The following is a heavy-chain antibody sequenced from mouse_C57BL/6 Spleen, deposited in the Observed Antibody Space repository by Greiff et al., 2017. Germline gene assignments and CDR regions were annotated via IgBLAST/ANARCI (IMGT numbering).Heavy chain of an antibody. V-gene: IGHV1-54*01. J-gene: IGHJ1*03. CDR1: GYAFTNYL. Sequence: QVQLQQSGAELVRPGTSVKVSCKASGYAFTNYLIEWVKQRPGQGLEWIGVINPGSGGTNYNEKFKGKATLTADKSSSTAYMQLSSLTSEDSAVYFCARTHYYGSSYVYFDVWGTGTTVTVSS. CDR3: ARTHYYGSSYVYFDV. D-gene: IGHD1-1*01. CDR2: INPGSGGT.